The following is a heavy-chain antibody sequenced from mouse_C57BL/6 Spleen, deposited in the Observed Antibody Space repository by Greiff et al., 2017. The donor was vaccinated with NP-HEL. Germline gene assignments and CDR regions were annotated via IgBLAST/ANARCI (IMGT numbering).Heavy chain of an antibody. CDR3: ARDGGDYYAMDY. CDR1: GYSITSGYD. V-gene: IGHV3-1*01. Sequence: EVQGVESGPGMVKPSQSLSLTCTVTGYSITSGYDWHWIRHFPGNKLEWMGYISYSGSTNYNPSLKSRISITHDTSKNHFFLKLNSVTTEDTATYYCARDGGDYYAMDYWGQGTSVTVSS. J-gene: IGHJ4*01. CDR2: ISYSGST.